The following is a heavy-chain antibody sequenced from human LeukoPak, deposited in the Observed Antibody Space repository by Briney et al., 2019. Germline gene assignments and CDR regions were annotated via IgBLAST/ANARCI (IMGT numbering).Heavy chain of an antibody. CDR1: GCTFSSYA. CDR3: SRDEGRGWWGGSTGCFFY. Sequence: SVKVSCKASGCTFSSYAISWVRQAPGQGLEWMGGIIPFYGTANYAQKFQGRVTITADKSTSPAYMELSSLRSEDTAVLYWSRDEGRGWWGGSTGCFFYCGQGTLVTVSS. J-gene: IGHJ4*02. D-gene: IGHD2-15*01. V-gene: IGHV1-69*06. CDR2: IIPFYGTA.